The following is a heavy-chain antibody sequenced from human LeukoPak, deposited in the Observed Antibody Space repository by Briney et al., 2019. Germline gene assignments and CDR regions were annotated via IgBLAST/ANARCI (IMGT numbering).Heavy chain of an antibody. V-gene: IGHV1-2*02. Sequence: ASVKVSCKASGYTFTGYYMHWVRQAPGQGLEWMGWINPNSGGTNYAQKFQGRVTMTRDTSISTAYMELSRLRSDDTAVYYCARDGYGGNVVYWFDPWGQGTLVTVSS. J-gene: IGHJ5*02. D-gene: IGHD4-23*01. CDR3: ARDGYGGNVVYWFDP. CDR1: GYTFTGYY. CDR2: INPNSGGT.